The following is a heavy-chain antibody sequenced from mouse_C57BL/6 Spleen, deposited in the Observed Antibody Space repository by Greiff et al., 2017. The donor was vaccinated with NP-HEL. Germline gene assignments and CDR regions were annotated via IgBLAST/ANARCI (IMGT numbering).Heavy chain of an antibody. J-gene: IGHJ3*01. Sequence: VQLQQSGPELVKPGASVKISCKASGYAFSSSWMNWVKQRPGKGLEWIGRIYPGDGDTNYNGKFKGKSTLTVDKSSSTAYMQLSSLTSEDSAVYYCASGIYYDYSWFAYWGQGTLVTVSA. V-gene: IGHV1-82*01. D-gene: IGHD2-4*01. CDR1: GYAFSSSW. CDR3: ASGIYYDYSWFAY. CDR2: IYPGDGDT.